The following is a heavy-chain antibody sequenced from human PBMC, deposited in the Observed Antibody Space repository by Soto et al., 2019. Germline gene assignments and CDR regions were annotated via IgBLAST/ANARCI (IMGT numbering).Heavy chain of an antibody. V-gene: IGHV1-69*13. D-gene: IGHD4-17*01. J-gene: IGHJ6*02. CDR3: AISRATVVTLGGMDV. CDR2: IIPIFGTA. CDR1: GVTFSSYA. Sequence: GASVKVSCKASGVTFSSYAISWVRQAPGQGLEWMGGIIPIFGTANYAQKFQGRVTITADESTSTAYMELSSLRSEDTAVYYCAISRATVVTLGGMDVWGQGTTVTVSS.